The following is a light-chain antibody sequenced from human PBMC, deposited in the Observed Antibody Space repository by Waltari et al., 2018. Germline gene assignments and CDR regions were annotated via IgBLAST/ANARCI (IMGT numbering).Light chain of an antibody. J-gene: IGLJ2*01. Sequence: SYVLTQPPSVSVAPGQTARIPFGGDNLGGESVHWYQKKPGQAPVLVINYDSDRPSGIPERFSGSKSGNTATLTIGRVEAGDEADYYCQVWDTLSDHVLFGGGTKLTVL. CDR2: YDS. CDR1: NLGGES. CDR3: QVWDTLSDHVL. V-gene: IGLV3-21*04.